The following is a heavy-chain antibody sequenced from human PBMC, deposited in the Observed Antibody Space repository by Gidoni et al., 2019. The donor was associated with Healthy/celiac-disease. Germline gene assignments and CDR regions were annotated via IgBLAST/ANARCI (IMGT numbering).Heavy chain of an antibody. Sequence: EVQLVESGGGLVQPGGSLRLSCAASGFTCSSYRMNWVRQAPGKGLEWVSYMSSSSSTIYYADSVKGRFTISRDNAKNSLYLQMNSLRDEDTAVYYCARVGPYYYDSRDAFDIWGQGTMVTVSS. V-gene: IGHV3-48*02. D-gene: IGHD3-22*01. CDR1: GFTCSSYR. CDR3: ARVGPYYYDSRDAFDI. J-gene: IGHJ3*02. CDR2: MSSSSSTI.